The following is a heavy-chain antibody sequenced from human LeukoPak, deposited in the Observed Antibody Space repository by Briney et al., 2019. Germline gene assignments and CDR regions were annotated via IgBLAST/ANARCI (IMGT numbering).Heavy chain of an antibody. CDR3: ARDGYSGFGWFDP. Sequence: TLSLTCTVSVHSICSGGYYGSWSRKHPGKGRERFGYIYYSGSTCYTPGLKSRVTISVDTSKKTFSLKLSSVTAADTAVYYCARDGYSGFGWFDPWGQGTLVTVSS. CDR1: VHSICSGGYY. V-gene: IGHV4-31*03. J-gene: IGHJ5*02. CDR2: IYYSGST. D-gene: IGHD5-12*01.